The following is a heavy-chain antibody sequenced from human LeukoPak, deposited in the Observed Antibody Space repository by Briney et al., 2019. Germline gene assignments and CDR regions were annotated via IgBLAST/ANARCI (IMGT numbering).Heavy chain of an antibody. J-gene: IGHJ6*03. V-gene: IGHV1-18*01. D-gene: IGHD2-2*01. CDR2: ISAYNGNT. Sequence: ASVKVSCKXSGYTFTSYGISWVRQAPGQGLEWMGWISAYNGNTNYAQKLQGRVTMTTDTSTSTAYMELRSLRSDDTAVYYCARPAAIDYYYYYMDVWGKGTTVTVSS. CDR3: ARPAAIDYYYYYMDV. CDR1: GYTFTSYG.